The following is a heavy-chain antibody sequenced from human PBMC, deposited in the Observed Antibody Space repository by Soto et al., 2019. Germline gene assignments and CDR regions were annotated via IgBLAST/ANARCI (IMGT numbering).Heavy chain of an antibody. J-gene: IGHJ5*02. CDR1: GFTFSSYA. V-gene: IGHV3-30-3*01. Sequence: QVQLVESGGGVVQPGRSLRLSCAASGFTFSSYAMHWVRQAPGKGLEWVAVISYDGSNKYYADSVKGRFTISRDNSKNTLYLQMNSLRAEDTAVYYCARDGRPYCGGDCSDNWFDPWGQGTLVTVSS. CDR2: ISYDGSNK. D-gene: IGHD2-21*02. CDR3: ARDGRPYCGGDCSDNWFDP.